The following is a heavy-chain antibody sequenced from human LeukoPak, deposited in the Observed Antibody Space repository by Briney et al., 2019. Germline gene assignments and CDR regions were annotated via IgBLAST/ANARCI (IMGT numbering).Heavy chain of an antibody. V-gene: IGHV3-23*01. Sequence: GVSLRLSCAASGFTFNHYAMSWVRQAPGKGLEWVSGINHHGHTFYDDSVKGRFTISRDNSKNKVFLQMNSLRADDTAEYFCARDHGSEDSGAWYVFDYWGRGTLVTVSS. CDR1: GFTFNHYA. D-gene: IGHD6-19*01. J-gene: IGHJ4*02. CDR3: ARDHGSEDSGAWYVFDY. CDR2: INHHGHT.